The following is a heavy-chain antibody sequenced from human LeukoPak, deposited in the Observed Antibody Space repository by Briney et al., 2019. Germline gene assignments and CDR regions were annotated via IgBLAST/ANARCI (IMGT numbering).Heavy chain of an antibody. V-gene: IGHV4-59*08. CDR3: ARSYMATMPFDY. CDR2: IYYSGST. CDR1: GGSISSYY. Sequence: SETLSLTCTVSGGSISSYYWSWIRQPPGKGLEWIGYIYYSGSTNYNPSLKSRVTISVDTSKSQFSLKLGSVTAADTAVYYCARSYMATMPFDYWGQGTLVTVSS. D-gene: IGHD5-24*01. J-gene: IGHJ4*02.